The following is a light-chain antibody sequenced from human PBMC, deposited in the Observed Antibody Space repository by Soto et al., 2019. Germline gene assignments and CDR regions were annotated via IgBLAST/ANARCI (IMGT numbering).Light chain of an antibody. CDR1: RSNIGAGYD. Sequence: QSVLTQPPSVSGAPGQRVTISCTGSRSNIGAGYDVHWYQQLPGTAPKLLIYGNSNRPSGVPDRFSASKSGTSASLAITGLQAEDEADYYCQSYDSSLSGDVFGTGTKVTVL. CDR3: QSYDSSLSGDV. CDR2: GNS. J-gene: IGLJ1*01. V-gene: IGLV1-40*01.